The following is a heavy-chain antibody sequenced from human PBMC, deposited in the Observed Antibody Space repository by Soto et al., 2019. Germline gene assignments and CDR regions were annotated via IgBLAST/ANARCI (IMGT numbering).Heavy chain of an antibody. V-gene: IGHV3-23*01. J-gene: IGHJ4*02. CDR1: GFTFSSYA. Sequence: GALRLSCAASGFTFSSYAMSWVRQAPGKGLEWVSAISGSGGSTYYADSVKGRFTISRDNSKNTLYLQMNSLRAEDTAVYYCAKDHGITIFGVVIQYYFDYWGQGTLVTVSS. D-gene: IGHD3-3*01. CDR3: AKDHGITIFGVVIQYYFDY. CDR2: ISGSGGST.